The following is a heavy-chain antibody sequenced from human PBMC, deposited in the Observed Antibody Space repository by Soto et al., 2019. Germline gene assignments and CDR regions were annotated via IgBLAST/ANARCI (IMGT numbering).Heavy chain of an antibody. CDR3: ARQDSSGSYAFDY. D-gene: IGHD6-19*01. Sequence: GESLKISCKGSGYSFTNYWIGWVRQMPGKGLEWMGIIYPGDSDTAYSPSFEGQVTISADKSISTAYLQWSSLKASDTATYYCARQDSSGSYAFDYWGQGALVTVSS. V-gene: IGHV5-51*01. J-gene: IGHJ4*02. CDR2: IYPGDSDT. CDR1: GYSFTNYW.